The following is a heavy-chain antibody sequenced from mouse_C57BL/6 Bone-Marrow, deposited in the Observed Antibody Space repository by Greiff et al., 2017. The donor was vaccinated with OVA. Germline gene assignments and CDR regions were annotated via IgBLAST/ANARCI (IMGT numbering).Heavy chain of an antibody. J-gene: IGHJ1*03. CDR3: VRHYPDGYFFYWYFDV. Sequence: QVQLQQSGAELVKPGASVKLSCKASGYTFTEYPIHWVKQRSGQGLEWIGWFYPGSGSIKYNEKFKDKATLTADKSSSTVYMELSRLTSEDSAVYFCVRHYPDGYFFYWYFDVWGTGTTVTVSS. D-gene: IGHD2-3*01. CDR1: GYTFTEYP. V-gene: IGHV1-62-2*01. CDR2: FYPGSGSI.